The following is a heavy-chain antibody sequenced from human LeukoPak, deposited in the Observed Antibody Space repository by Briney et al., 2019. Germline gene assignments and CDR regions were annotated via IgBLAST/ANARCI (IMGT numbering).Heavy chain of an antibody. V-gene: IGHV3-23*01. J-gene: IGHJ4*02. CDR1: GFTFSSYA. CDR3: ATDPVFWSGYALDY. Sequence: GSLRLSCAASGFTFSSYAMSWVRQAPGKGLEWVSAISGSGGSTYYADSVKGRFTISRDNSKNTLYLQMNSLRAEDTAVYYCATDPVFWSGYALDYWGQGTLVTVSS. D-gene: IGHD3-3*01. CDR2: ISGSGGST.